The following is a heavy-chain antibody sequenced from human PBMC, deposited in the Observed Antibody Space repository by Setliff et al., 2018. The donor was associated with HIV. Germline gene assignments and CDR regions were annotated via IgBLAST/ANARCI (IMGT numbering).Heavy chain of an antibody. Sequence: PSETLSLTCTVSGDSISSGSYYWSWIRQPAGKGLEWIGQIHTTGSTNYNPSLKSRVTISIDTSKNQFSLKLNSVTATDTDVYYCAKRTFGSGRFDPWGQGTLVTVSS. CDR2: IHTTGST. V-gene: IGHV4-61*09. D-gene: IGHD3-16*01. CDR3: AKRTFGSGRFDP. J-gene: IGHJ5*02. CDR1: GDSISSGSYY.